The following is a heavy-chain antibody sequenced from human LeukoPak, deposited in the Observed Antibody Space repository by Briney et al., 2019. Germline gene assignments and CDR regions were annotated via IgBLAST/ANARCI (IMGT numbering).Heavy chain of an antibody. CDR2: ISYTGIT. CDR3: ARRLYSSGWSYWFDP. D-gene: IGHD6-19*01. CDR1: GGSIGGYS. V-gene: IGHV4-59*01. J-gene: IGHJ5*02. Sequence: SETLSLTRSVSGGSIGGYSWTWVRQPPGKRLEYIGYISYTGITYYNPSLVSRVTISVATSKNQFSLRLASVTAADTAVYYCARRLYSSGWSYWFDPWGQGTLVTVSS.